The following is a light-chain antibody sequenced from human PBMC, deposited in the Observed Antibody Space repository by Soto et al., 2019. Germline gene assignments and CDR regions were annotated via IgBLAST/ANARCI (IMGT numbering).Light chain of an antibody. CDR2: AAS. Sequence: DIQLTQSPSFLSPSIGESVTITCRASQVISTSLAWYQVKPGKAPKLLIYAASTLESGVPSRFSATVSGTEFSLTITSLQPEDFATYYCQQYETFSPWTFGQGTKVDI. V-gene: IGKV1-9*01. J-gene: IGKJ1*01. CDR3: QQYETFSPWT. CDR1: QVISTS.